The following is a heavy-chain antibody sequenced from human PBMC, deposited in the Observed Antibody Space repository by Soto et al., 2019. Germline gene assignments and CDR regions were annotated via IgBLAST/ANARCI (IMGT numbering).Heavy chain of an antibody. J-gene: IGHJ4*02. Sequence: GGSLRLSCAASGFTFNAYTMHWVRQAPGKGLEWVSLISWDGGITYYGDSVKGRFTVSRDNSDNSLYLQMASLRSDDTAFYYCAKDSYDILTGQKRYFDSWGQGTLVTVSS. CDR3: AKDSYDILTGQKRYFDS. CDR1: GFTFNAYT. CDR2: ISWDGGIT. D-gene: IGHD3-9*01. V-gene: IGHV3-43*01.